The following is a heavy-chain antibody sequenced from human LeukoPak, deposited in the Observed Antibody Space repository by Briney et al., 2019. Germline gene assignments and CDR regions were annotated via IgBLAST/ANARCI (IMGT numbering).Heavy chain of an antibody. CDR2: IYYSGST. CDR3: ARRGPGVVAATGPGGILHYFDY. CDR1: GGSISGNNYF. Sequence: SETLSLTCTVSGGSISGNNYFWGWIRQPPGKGLEWIGSIYYSGSTYYNPSLKSRVTISVDTSKNQFSLKLSSVTAADTAVYYCARRGPGVVAATGPGGILHYFDYWGQGTLVTVSS. J-gene: IGHJ4*02. V-gene: IGHV4-39*01. D-gene: IGHD2-15*01.